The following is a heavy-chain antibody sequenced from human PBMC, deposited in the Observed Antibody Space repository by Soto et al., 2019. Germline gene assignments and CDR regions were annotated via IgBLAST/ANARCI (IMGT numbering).Heavy chain of an antibody. J-gene: IGHJ4*02. Sequence: QVQLVQSGAEVKKPGSSVKVSCKASGGRFSRHTVSWVRQAPGQGLEWVGGIIPIFGTTNYGNILRGRVTITADASTGTAYMELSSLRSDDTDVYYCAVTTGTSITGPPGWGQGTLVTVSS. CDR3: AVTTGTSITGPPG. V-gene: IGHV1-69*01. D-gene: IGHD4-17*01. CDR1: GGRFSRHT. CDR2: IIPIFGTT.